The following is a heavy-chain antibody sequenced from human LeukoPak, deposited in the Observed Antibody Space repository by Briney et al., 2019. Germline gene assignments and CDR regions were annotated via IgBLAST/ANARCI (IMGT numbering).Heavy chain of an antibody. CDR1: GGSMSSTTDF. CDR3: ARGPNRITMMIGDAFDI. J-gene: IGHJ3*02. D-gene: IGHD3-22*01. Sequence: SETLSLTCTVSGGSMSSTTDFWGWIRQPPGKGLEWIATISYSGNTYYNPSLKSRVTIFKDTSKNQFSLKVNSVAAADMSVYYCARGPNRITMMIGDAFDIWGQGTMVTISS. V-gene: IGHV4-39*01. CDR2: ISYSGNT.